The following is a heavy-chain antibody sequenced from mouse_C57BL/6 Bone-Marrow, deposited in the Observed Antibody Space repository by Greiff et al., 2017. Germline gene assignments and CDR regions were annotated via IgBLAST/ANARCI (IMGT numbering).Heavy chain of an antibody. J-gene: IGHJ2*01. Sequence: QVQLQQPGAELVMPGASVKLSCKASGYTFTSYWMHWVKQRPGQGLEWIGEIDPSVSYTNYNQKFKGKSTLTVDKSSSTAYMQLSSLTSEDSAVYYCARGGGLRPDYWGQGTTLTVSS. CDR1: GYTFTSYW. CDR2: IDPSVSYT. CDR3: ARGGGLRPDY. D-gene: IGHD2-4*01. V-gene: IGHV1-69*01.